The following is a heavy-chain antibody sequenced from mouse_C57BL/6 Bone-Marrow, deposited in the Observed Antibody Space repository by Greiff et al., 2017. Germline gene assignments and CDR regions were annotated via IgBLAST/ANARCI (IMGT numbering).Heavy chain of an antibody. CDR3: ARDRAIVTPWFAY. Sequence: EVHLVESGGGLVKPGGSLKLSCAASGFTFSSYAMSWVRQTPEKRLEWVATISDGGSYTYYPDNVKGRFTISRDNAKNNLYLQMSHLKSEDTAMYYGARDRAIVTPWFAYWGQGTLVTVSA. V-gene: IGHV5-4*01. CDR1: GFTFSSYA. D-gene: IGHD2-5*01. CDR2: ISDGGSYT. J-gene: IGHJ3*01.